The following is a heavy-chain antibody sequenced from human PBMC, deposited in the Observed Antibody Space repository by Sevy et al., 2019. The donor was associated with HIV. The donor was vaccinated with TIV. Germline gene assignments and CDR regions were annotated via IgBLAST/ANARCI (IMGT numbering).Heavy chain of an antibody. Sequence: TLSLTCTVSGGSVSSGSYYWSWIRQPPGKGLEWIGYIYYSGSTNYNPSLKSRVTISVDTSKNQFSLKLSSVTAADTAGYYCARSGTTGTSLGYWGQGTLVTSPQ. J-gene: IGHJ4*02. CDR2: IYYSGST. V-gene: IGHV4-61*01. CDR3: ARSGTTGTSLGY. CDR1: GGSVSSGSYY. D-gene: IGHD1-1*01.